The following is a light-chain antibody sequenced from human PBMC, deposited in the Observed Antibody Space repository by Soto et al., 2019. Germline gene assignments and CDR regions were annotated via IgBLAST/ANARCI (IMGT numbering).Light chain of an antibody. CDR2: DTS. CDR3: LLSYTTARPV. CDR1: TGAVTSGHY. V-gene: IGLV7-46*01. Sequence: QAVVTQEPSLTVSPGGTVTLTCGSSTGAVTSGHYPSWFQQKPGQAPKTLIYDTSNRQSWTPARFSGSLLGGEAALTLSGALPEDEADYYCLLSYTTARPVFGGGTTVTVL. J-gene: IGLJ2*01.